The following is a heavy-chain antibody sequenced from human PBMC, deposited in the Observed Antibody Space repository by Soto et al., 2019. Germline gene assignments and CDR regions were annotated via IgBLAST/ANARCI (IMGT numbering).Heavy chain of an antibody. V-gene: IGHV6-1*01. CDR1: GDSVSSDRAA. CDR3: ARVYGYLDY. CDR2: TYYRSKWYN. Sequence: SQTLSLTCAISGDSVSSDRAAWNWISQSPSRGLEWLGRTYYRSKWYNEYAVSVKSRIIVNPDTSKNQFSLHLNSVTPEDTAVYYCARVYGYLDYWGQGTLITLSS. J-gene: IGHJ4*02. D-gene: IGHD2-8*01.